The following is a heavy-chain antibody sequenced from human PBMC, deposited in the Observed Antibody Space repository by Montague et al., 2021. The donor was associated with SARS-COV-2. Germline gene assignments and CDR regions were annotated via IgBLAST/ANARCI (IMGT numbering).Heavy chain of an antibody. D-gene: IGHD1-26*01. CDR2: IYYSGSS. CDR3: ASQSGSYYNYFDL. Sequence: TLSLTCTVSGGSISYGGYFWNWIRQHPRKGLEFIGYIYYSGSSFYNPSLKSRLTISVDTSKNRFSLRLSSVTAADTAIYFCASQSGSYYNYFDLWGQGTLVTVSS. J-gene: IGHJ4*02. V-gene: IGHV4-31*03. CDR1: GGSISYGGYF.